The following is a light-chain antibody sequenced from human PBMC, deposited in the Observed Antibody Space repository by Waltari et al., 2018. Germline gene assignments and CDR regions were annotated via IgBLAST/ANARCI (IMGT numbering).Light chain of an antibody. J-gene: IGKJ3*01. Sequence: EIVLRQSPATLSLSPVERATLSCRASQGVSSYLAWYQQKPGQAPRLLIYDASNRATGIPARFSGSGSGTDFTLTISSLEPEDFAVYYCQQRSNWPLTFGPGTKVDIK. CDR1: QGVSSY. CDR2: DAS. CDR3: QQRSNWPLT. V-gene: IGKV3-11*01.